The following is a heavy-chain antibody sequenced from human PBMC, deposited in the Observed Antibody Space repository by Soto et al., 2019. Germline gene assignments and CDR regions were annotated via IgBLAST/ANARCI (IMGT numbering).Heavy chain of an antibody. CDR3: ARDPVDNGAAAGDY. D-gene: IGHD6-13*01. V-gene: IGHV3-53*01. J-gene: IGHJ4*02. CDR1: GFTVSNNY. Sequence: EVQLVESGGGLIQPGGSLRLSCTPSGFTVSNNYMSWVRQAPGKGLECVSVIYADGRTYYADSVKGRFTISRDSSKNPLYLQMNSLRAEDTAVYYCARDPVDNGAAAGDYWGQGTLVTVSS. CDR2: IYADGRT.